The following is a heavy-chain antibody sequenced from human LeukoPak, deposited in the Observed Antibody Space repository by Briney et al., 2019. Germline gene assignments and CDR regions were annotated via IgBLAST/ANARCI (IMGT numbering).Heavy chain of an antibody. CDR3: VTESRD. V-gene: IGHV3-21*01. J-gene: IGHJ4*02. CDR1: GFTFSSSW. Sequence: GGSLRLSCAASGFTFSSSWMSWVRQAPGKGLEWVSSMTKIGEYIFYADSVKGRFTISRDNAKSTLYLQMSDLRAEDTAVYYCVTESRDWGRGTLVTVSS. CDR2: MTKIGEYI.